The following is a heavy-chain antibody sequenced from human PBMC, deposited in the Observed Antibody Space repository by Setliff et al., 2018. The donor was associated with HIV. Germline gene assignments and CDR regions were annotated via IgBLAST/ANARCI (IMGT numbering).Heavy chain of an antibody. CDR3: AASADGDCATTSCTNWFDP. Sequence: PGGSLRLSCATSGFTFSDSAMHWVRQASGKGLEWVGRIRSIANSHATTYGASMEGRFTISRDDSESTAYLHLSSMKVEDTAVYYCAASADGDCATTSCTNWFDPWGQGTLVTVSS. J-gene: IGHJ5*02. CDR2: IRSIANSHAT. D-gene: IGHD2-21*01. V-gene: IGHV3-73*01. CDR1: GFTFSDSA.